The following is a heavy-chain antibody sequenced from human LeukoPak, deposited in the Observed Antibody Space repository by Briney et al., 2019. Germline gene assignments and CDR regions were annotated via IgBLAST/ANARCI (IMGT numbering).Heavy chain of an antibody. J-gene: IGHJ4*02. D-gene: IGHD3-3*01. Sequence: GASVKVSFKASGYTFTGYYMHWVRQAPGQGLEWMGWISAYNGNTNYAQKLQGRVTMTTDTSTSTAYMELRSLRSDDTAVYYCAREGPFYDSLNAIDYWGQGTLVTVSS. CDR1: GYTFTGYY. CDR2: ISAYNGNT. CDR3: AREGPFYDSLNAIDY. V-gene: IGHV1-18*04.